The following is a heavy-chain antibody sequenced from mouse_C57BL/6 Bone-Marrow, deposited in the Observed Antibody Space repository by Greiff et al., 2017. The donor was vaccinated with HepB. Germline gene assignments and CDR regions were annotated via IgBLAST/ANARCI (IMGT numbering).Heavy chain of an antibody. CDR1: GYTFTSYW. V-gene: IGHV1-55*01. J-gene: IGHJ3*01. Sequence: VQLQQPGAELVKPGASVKMSCKASGYTFTSYWITWVKQRPGQGLEWIGDIYPGSGSTNYNEKFKSKATLTVDTSSSTAYMQLSSLTSEDSAVYYCAKWDYYGSSWDWFAYWGQGTLVTVSA. CDR2: IYPGSGST. CDR3: AKWDYYGSSWDWFAY. D-gene: IGHD1-1*01.